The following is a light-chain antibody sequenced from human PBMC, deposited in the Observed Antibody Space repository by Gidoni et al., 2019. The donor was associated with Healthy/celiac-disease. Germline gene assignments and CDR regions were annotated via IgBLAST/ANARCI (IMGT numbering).Light chain of an antibody. V-gene: IGLV3-1*01. CDR3: QAWDSSTAYWV. J-gene: IGLJ3*02. Sequence: SSELTQPPSVSVSPGQTASITCSGDKLGDKYACWYQQKPGQSPVLVIYQDSKRPSGIPGRFSGSNSGNTATLTISGTQAMDEADYYCQAWDSSTAYWVFGGGTKLTVL. CDR1: KLGDKY. CDR2: QDS.